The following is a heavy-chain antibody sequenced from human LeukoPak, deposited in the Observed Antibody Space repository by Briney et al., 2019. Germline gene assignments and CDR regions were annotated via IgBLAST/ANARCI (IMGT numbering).Heavy chain of an antibody. V-gene: IGHV1-69*13. CDR3: ARATTVVTLLFDY. CDR2: IIPIFGTA. J-gene: IGHJ4*02. CDR1: GGTFSSYA. D-gene: IGHD4-23*01. Sequence: SVKVSCKASGGTFSSYAISWVRQAPGQGPEWMGGIIPIFGTANYAQKFRGRVTITADESTSTAYMELSSLRSEDTAVYYCARATTVVTLLFDYWGQGTLVTVSS.